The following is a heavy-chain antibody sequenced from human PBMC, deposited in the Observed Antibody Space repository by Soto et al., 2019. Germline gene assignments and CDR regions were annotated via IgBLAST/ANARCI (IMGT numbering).Heavy chain of an antibody. Sequence: PGGSLRLSCAASGFTFSSYGMHWVRQAPGKGLEWVAVISYDGSNKYYADSVKGRFTISRDNSKNTLYLQMNSLRAEDTAVYYCAKEKWQLYFDYWGQGTLVTVSS. CDR3: AKEKWQLYFDY. D-gene: IGHD1-26*01. V-gene: IGHV3-30*18. CDR2: ISYDGSNK. J-gene: IGHJ4*02. CDR1: GFTFSSYG.